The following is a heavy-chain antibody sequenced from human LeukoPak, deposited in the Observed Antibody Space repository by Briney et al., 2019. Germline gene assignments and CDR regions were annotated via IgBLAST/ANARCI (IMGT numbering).Heavy chain of an antibody. V-gene: IGHV4-34*01. Sequence: SETLSLTCAVYGGSFSGYYWSWIRQPPGKGLEWIGEINHSGSTNYNPSLKSRVTISVDTSKNQFSLKLSSVTAADTAVYYCARHPKILLWFGELSGYYMDVWGKGTTVTVSS. CDR2: INHSGST. CDR1: GGSFSGYY. D-gene: IGHD3-10*01. J-gene: IGHJ6*03. CDR3: ARHPKILLWFGELSGYYMDV.